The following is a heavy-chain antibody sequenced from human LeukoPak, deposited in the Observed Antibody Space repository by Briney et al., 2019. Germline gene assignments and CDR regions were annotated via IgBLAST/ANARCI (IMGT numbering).Heavy chain of an antibody. J-gene: IGHJ6*02. CDR2: ISYDGSNK. D-gene: IGHD1-1*01. CDR1: GFTFSSYG. CDR3: ARATGTTHYYYYGMDV. V-gene: IGHV3-30*03. Sequence: GGSLRLSCAASGFTFSSYGMQWVRQAPGKGLEWVAVISYDGSNKYYADSVKGRFTISRDNSKNTLYLLMNSLIPEDTAVYYCARATGTTHYYYYGMDVWGQGTTVTVSS.